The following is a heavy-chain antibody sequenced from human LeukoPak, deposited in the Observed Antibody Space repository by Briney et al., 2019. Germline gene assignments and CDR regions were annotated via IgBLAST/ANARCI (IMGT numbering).Heavy chain of an antibody. J-gene: IGHJ4*02. CDR1: GFTVSSNY. D-gene: IGHD2-15*01. V-gene: IGHV3-21*01. Sequence: GGSLRLSCAASGFTVSSNYMSWVRQAPGKGLEWVSSITSSSSYIYYADSVKGRFTISRDNAKNSLYLQMNSLRAEDTAVYYCARLYCSGGSCHYFDYWGQGTLVTVSS. CDR3: ARLYCSGGSCHYFDY. CDR2: ITSSSSYI.